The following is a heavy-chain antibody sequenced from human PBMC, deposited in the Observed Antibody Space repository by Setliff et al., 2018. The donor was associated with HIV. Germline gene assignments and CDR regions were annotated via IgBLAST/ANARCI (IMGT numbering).Heavy chain of an antibody. D-gene: IGHD3-22*01. V-gene: IGHV4-59*01. CDR1: GGSISSDY. Sequence: PSETLSLTCTVSGGSISSDYWSWIRQPPGKGLEWIWYIYYSGSTNYNPSLKSRVTISVATSKNQFSLKLNSVTTADTAVYYCARSRTSSGYYGVTGYGMDVWGQGTTVTV. CDR2: IYYSGST. J-gene: IGHJ6*02. CDR3: ARSRTSSGYYGVTGYGMDV.